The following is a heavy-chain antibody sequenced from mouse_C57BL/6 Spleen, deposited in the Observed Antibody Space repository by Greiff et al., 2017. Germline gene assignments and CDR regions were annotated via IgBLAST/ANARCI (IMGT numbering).Heavy chain of an antibody. V-gene: IGHV5-9-1*02. CDR3: TRGARGYAMDY. Sequence: EVQRVESGEGLVKPGGSLKLSCAASGFTFSSYAMSWVRQTPEKRLEWVAYISSGGDYIYYADTVKGRFTISRDNARNTLYLQMSSLKSEDTAMYYCTRGARGYAMDYWGQGTSVTVSS. CDR2: ISSGGDYI. CDR1: GFTFSSYA. J-gene: IGHJ4*01.